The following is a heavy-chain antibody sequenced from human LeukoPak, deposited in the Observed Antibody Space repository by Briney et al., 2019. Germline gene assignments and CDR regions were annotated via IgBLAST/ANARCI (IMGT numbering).Heavy chain of an antibody. Sequence: SVKVSCKASGGTFSSYAISWVRQAPGHGLEWMGGIIPIFGTANYAQKFQGRVTITTDESTSTAYMELSSLRSEDTAVYYCARLTSSIAAPVDWFDPWGQGTLVTVSS. J-gene: IGHJ5*02. V-gene: IGHV1-69*05. D-gene: IGHD6-6*01. CDR2: IIPIFGTA. CDR3: ARLTSSIAAPVDWFDP. CDR1: GGTFSSYA.